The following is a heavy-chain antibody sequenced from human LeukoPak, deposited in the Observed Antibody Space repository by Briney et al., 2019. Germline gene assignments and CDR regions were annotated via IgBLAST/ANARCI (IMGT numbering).Heavy chain of an antibody. Sequence: GGSLRLSCAASGFSFSVYEIHWVRQAPGKGLEWISDISSSGTTTYYADSVKGRFTISRDNAKNSLYLQMNSLRAEDTAVYYCTTLTGASNFDYWGQGTLVTVSS. D-gene: IGHD7-27*01. CDR2: ISSSGTTT. J-gene: IGHJ4*02. V-gene: IGHV3-48*03. CDR3: TTLTGASNFDY. CDR1: GFSFSVYE.